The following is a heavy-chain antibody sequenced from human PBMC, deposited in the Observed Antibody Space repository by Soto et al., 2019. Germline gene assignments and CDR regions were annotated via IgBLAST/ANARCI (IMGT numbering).Heavy chain of an antibody. Sequence: SETLSLTCTVSGGSISSSSYYWGWIRQPPGKGLEWIGSIYYSGSTYYNPSLKSRVTISVDTSKNQFSLKLSSVTAADTAVYYCARHGGYCSGGSCYSSFGYYYYGMDVWGQGTTVTVS. CDR3: ARHGGYCSGGSCYSSFGYYYYGMDV. J-gene: IGHJ6*02. D-gene: IGHD2-15*01. CDR1: GGSISSSSYY. V-gene: IGHV4-39*01. CDR2: IYYSGST.